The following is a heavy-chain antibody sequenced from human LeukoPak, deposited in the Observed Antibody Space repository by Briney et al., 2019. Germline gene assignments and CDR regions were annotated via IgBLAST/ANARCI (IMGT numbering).Heavy chain of an antibody. CDR1: GFTFSSYW. CDR2: ISGGTINHS. D-gene: IGHD1-1*01. CDR3: ARTQLDLDGFDI. Sequence: GGSLRLSCEASGFTFSSYWMSWVRQAPGKGLECLSYISGGTINHSNYADSVKGRFTISRDNARNSLYLQMNSLRGEDTAVYYCARTQLDLDGFDIWGQGTTVTVSS. J-gene: IGHJ3*02. V-gene: IGHV3-48*04.